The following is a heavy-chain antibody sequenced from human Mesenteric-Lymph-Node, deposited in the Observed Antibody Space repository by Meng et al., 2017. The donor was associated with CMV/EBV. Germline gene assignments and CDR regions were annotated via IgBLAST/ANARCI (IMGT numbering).Heavy chain of an antibody. V-gene: IGHV1-2*02. D-gene: IGHD2-2*01. CDR1: GYTFTGYY. CDR3: ARARRGYCSSTSCQYYFDY. CDR2: INPNSGGT. Sequence: ASVKVSCKASGYTFTGYYMHWVRQAPGQGLEWMGWINPNSGGTNYAQKFQGRVTMTRDTSISTAYMELNRLRSDDTAVYYCARARRGYCSSTSCQYYFDYWGQGTLVTVSS. J-gene: IGHJ4*02.